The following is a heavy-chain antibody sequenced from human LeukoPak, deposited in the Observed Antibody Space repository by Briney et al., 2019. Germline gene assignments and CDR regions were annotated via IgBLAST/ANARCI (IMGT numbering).Heavy chain of an antibody. Sequence: GGSLRLSCVASGLPIADFAMHWVRQAPGKGLAWVSLISGDGVSTFYADSVKGRFSISRDNSKNSLYLEMNSLRTEDAAMYYCAKESGKFDYWGQGTLVAVSS. CDR1: GLPIADFA. J-gene: IGHJ4*02. V-gene: IGHV3-43*02. CDR3: AKESGKFDY. CDR2: ISGDGVST.